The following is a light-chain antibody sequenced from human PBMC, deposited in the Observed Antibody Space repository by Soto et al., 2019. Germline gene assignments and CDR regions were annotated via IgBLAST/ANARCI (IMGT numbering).Light chain of an antibody. CDR2: DVS. J-gene: IGLJ2*01. CDR1: SSDVGGYNY. Sequence: QSALTQPASVSGSPGQSITISCTGTSSDVGGYNYVSWYQQHPGKAPKLMIYDVSNRPSGVSNRFSGSKSGTTASLTISGLQAEDEDDYYCSSYTSSTSVIFGGGTQLTVL. V-gene: IGLV2-14*01. CDR3: SSYTSSTSVI.